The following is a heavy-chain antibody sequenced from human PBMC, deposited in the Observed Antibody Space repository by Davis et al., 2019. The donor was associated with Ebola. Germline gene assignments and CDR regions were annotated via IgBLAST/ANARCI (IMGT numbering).Heavy chain of an antibody. J-gene: IGHJ5*02. V-gene: IGHV1-2*02. CDR2: INPNSGGT. CDR3: ARAMYYDILTGPNWFDP. D-gene: IGHD3-9*01. Sequence: ASVKVSCKASGYTFTGYYMHWVRQAPGQGLEWMGWINPNSGGTNYAQKFQGRVTMTRDTSISTAYMELSRLRSDDTAVYYCARAMYYDILTGPNWFDPWGQGTLVTVSS. CDR1: GYTFTGYY.